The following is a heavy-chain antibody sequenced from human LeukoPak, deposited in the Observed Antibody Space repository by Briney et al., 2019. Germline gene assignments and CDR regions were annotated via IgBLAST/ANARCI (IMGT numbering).Heavy chain of an antibody. V-gene: IGHV1-46*01. CDR2: INPSGGST. Sequence: ASVTVSCKSSVYTFTCYYMHWVRQAPGQGLDWVGIINPSGGSTSYAQKFQGRVTMTRDKSTSTVYMELSSLRSEDTAVYYCARAPRSGSTSNDRWFDPWGQGTLVTVSS. CDR3: ARAPRSGSTSNDRWFDP. J-gene: IGHJ5*02. D-gene: IGHD1-26*01. CDR1: VYTFTCYY.